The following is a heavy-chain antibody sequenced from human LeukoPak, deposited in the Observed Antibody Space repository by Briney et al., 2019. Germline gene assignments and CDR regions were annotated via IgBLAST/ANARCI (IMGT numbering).Heavy chain of an antibody. CDR1: GYSFTSYW. CDR3: ARDFGGELRYFGWVTRVEFDY. D-gene: IGHD3-9*01. J-gene: IGHJ4*02. CDR2: IYPGDSDT. V-gene: IGHV5-51*01. Sequence: GESLKISCRGSGYSFTSYWIGWVRQMPGKGLEWMGIIYPGDSDTRYSPSFQGQVTISADKSISTAYLQWSSLKASDTAMYYCARDFGGELRYFGWVTRVEFDYWGQGTLVTVSS.